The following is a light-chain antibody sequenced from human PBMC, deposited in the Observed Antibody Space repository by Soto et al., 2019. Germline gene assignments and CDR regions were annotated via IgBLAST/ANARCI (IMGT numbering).Light chain of an antibody. CDR3: QQSFYVPYT. V-gene: IGKV1-39*01. CDR1: QSISSY. J-gene: IGKJ3*01. Sequence: DIQMTQSPSSLSASVGDRVTITFRASQSISSYLNWYQQTSGKPPKLLIYAASSLQSGVPSRFSGSGSGTDFTLTISSLQPDDFATYYCQQSFYVPYTFGPGTKVDIK. CDR2: AAS.